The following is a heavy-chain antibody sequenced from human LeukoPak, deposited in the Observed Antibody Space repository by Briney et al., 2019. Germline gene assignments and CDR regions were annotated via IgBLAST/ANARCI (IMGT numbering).Heavy chain of an antibody. CDR3: AREGKVSAPDY. CDR2: ISGSAGST. V-gene: IGHV3-23*01. D-gene: IGHD6-6*01. J-gene: IGHJ4*02. CDR1: GFGFSSCA. Sequence: GGSLRLSCAASGFGFSSCAMSWVRQAPGKGLEWVSGISGSAGSTNYADSVKGRFTISRDNSKNSLYLQMNSLRAEDTAVYYCAREGKVSAPDYWGQGTLVTVSS.